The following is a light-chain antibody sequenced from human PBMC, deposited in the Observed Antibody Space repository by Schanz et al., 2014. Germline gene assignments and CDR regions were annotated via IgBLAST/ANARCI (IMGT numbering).Light chain of an antibody. Sequence: EIVLTQSPATLSLSPGERATLSCRASQSVDNDLAWYQQKPGQAPRLLIYGASTRATGIPARFSGSGSGTDFTLTISSLEPEDFAVYYCQQYGVSPLTFGGGTKVEIQ. CDR2: GAS. CDR3: QQYGVSPLT. CDR1: QSVDND. J-gene: IGKJ4*01. V-gene: IGKV3-20*01.